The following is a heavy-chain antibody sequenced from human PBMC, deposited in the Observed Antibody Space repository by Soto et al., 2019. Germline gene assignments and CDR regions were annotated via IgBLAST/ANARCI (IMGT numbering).Heavy chain of an antibody. CDR3: XXXXXGTTATLDYYYFYMDV. D-gene: IGHD4-17*01. CDR1: GYSFSAYY. V-gene: IGHV1-2*04. Sequence: QVQLVQSGAEVKKPGASGRVSCKASGYSFSAYYIHWMRQAPGQGLEWMGWINPNSGGTKFAQKFQGWVTMTRDTSISTXXXXXXXXXXXXXXXXXXXXXXXGTTATLDYYYFYMDVWGKGTTVTVSS. J-gene: IGHJ6*03. CDR2: INPNSGGT.